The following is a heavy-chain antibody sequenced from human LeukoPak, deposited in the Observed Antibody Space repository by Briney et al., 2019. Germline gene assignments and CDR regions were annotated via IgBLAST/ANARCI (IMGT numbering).Heavy chain of an antibody. CDR2: ISYDGSNK. D-gene: IGHD1-26*01. V-gene: IGHV3-30*03. CDR1: GFTFSSYG. Sequence: GGSLRLSCAASGFTFSSYGMHWVRQAPGKGLEWVAVISYDGSNKYYADSVKGRFTISRDNSKNTLYLQMNSLRAEDTAVYYCARRVGLANFDYWGQGTLVTVSS. CDR3: ARRVGLANFDY. J-gene: IGHJ4*02.